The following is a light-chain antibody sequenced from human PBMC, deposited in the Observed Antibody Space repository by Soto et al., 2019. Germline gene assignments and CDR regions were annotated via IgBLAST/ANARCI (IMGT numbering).Light chain of an antibody. V-gene: IGLV2-14*01. CDR1: SSDVDGYKY. J-gene: IGLJ3*02. CDR3: SSYTSRSTFWV. CDR2: AVS. Sequence: QSALTQPASVSGSPGQSITISCTGTSSDVDGYKYVSWYQQHPGKAPKLMIYAVSNRPSGVSKRFSGSKSGDTASLTISGLQAEDEADYYCSSYTSRSTFWVFGGGTKVTVL.